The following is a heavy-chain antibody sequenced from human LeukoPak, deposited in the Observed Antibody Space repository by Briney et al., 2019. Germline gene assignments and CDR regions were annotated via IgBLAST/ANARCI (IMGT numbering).Heavy chain of an antibody. CDR1: GYTFTSYG. CDR2: ISGYNGNT. V-gene: IGHV1-18*01. D-gene: IGHD3-22*01. CDR3: ARTNIVVIMEGDAFDI. Sequence: GASVKVSCKASGYTFTSYGISWVRQAPGQGLEWMGWISGYNGNTNYAQKLQGRVTMTTDTSTSTAYMELRSLRSDDTAVYYCARTNIVVIMEGDAFDIWGQGTMVTVSS. J-gene: IGHJ3*02.